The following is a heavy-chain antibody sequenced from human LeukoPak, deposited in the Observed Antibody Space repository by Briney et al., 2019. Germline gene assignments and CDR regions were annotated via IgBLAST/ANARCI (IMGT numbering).Heavy chain of an antibody. V-gene: IGHV1-2*02. CDR1: GYTFTGYY. D-gene: IGHD6-25*01. CDR3: ARSYSSGWAEYFQH. CDR2: INPNSGGT. J-gene: IGHJ1*01. Sequence: ASVKVSCKASGYTFTGYYMHWVRQAPGQGLEWMGWINPNSGGTNYAQKFQGRVTMTRDTSISTAYMELSRLRSDDTAVYYCARSYSSGWAEYFQHWGQGTLVTVSS.